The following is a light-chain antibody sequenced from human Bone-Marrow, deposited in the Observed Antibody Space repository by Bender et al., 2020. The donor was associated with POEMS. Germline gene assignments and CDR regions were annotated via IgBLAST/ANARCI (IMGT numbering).Light chain of an antibody. CDR3: SSYAGSNNLGV. Sequence: QSALTQPASVSGSPGQSITISCTGTSSDVGGYSYVSWYQQYPGKAPKLIIYDVFNRPSGVSHRFSGSKSGNTASLTVSGLQVEDEADYYCSSYAGSNNLGVFGTGTTVSVL. J-gene: IGLJ1*01. CDR1: SSDVGGYSY. V-gene: IGLV2-14*03. CDR2: DVF.